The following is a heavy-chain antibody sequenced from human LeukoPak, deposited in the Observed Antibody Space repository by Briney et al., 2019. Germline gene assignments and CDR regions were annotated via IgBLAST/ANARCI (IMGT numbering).Heavy chain of an antibody. CDR3: ARNPPLSSSSGV. D-gene: IGHD6-6*01. CDR1: GGSISSGSYY. V-gene: IGHV4-61*02. Sequence: PSETLSLTCTVSGGSISSGSYYWSWIRQPAGKGLEWIGRIYTSGSTNYNPSLKSRVTISVDTSKNQFSLKLSSVTAADTAVYYCARNPPLSSSSGVWGQGTLVTVSS. CDR2: IYTSGST. J-gene: IGHJ4*02.